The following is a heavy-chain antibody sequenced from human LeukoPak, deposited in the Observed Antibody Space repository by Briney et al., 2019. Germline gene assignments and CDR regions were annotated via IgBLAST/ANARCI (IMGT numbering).Heavy chain of an antibody. CDR1: GGSISSRSYY. CDR3: ARSRGAVDYYGMDV. Sequence: SETLSLTCTVSGGSISSRSYYWGWIRQPPGKGLDWIGSIYHSGTTYYKPSLKSRVTISLDTSKNQFSLMLSSVTAADTAVYYCARSRGAVDYYGMDVWGQGTTVTVSS. CDR2: IYHSGTT. D-gene: IGHD6-19*01. J-gene: IGHJ6*02. V-gene: IGHV4-39*01.